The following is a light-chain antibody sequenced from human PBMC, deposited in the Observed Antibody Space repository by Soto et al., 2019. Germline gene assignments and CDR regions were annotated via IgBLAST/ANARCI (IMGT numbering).Light chain of an antibody. CDR1: TSDVGGYNY. CDR2: QVR. J-gene: IGLJ3*02. V-gene: IGLV2-14*01. CDR3: SSYTSSGTLV. Sequence: QSALTQPASVSGSPGQSITISCTGTTSDVGGYNYVSWHQQHPGKAPKLMIHQVRYRPSGVSNRFSGSKSGNTASLTISGLQAEDEADYYCSSYTSSGTLVFGGGTKLTVL.